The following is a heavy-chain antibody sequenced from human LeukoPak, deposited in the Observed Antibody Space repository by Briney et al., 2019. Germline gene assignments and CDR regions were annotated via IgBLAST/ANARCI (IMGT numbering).Heavy chain of an antibody. Sequence: PGGSLRLSCAASGFTFSSYALSWVRQAPGKGLEWVSAISATGGSTYYADSVKGRCTISRDNSKNTLSLQMSSLRAEDTAVYYCAKRATTVTTLDSWGQGTLVTVSS. D-gene: IGHD4-17*01. V-gene: IGHV3-23*01. CDR1: GFTFSSYA. J-gene: IGHJ4*02. CDR3: AKRATTVTTLDS. CDR2: ISATGGST.